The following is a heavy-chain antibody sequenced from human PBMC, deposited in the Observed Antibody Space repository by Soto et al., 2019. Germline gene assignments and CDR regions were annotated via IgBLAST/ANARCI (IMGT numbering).Heavy chain of an antibody. CDR2: INPNSGGT. CDR3: ARDLSRGWSYYYYGMDV. Sequence: ASVKVSCKASGYTFTGYYMHWVRQAPGQGLEWMGWINPNSGGTNYAQKFQGRVTMTRDTSISTAYMELSRLRSDDTAVYYCARDLSRGWSYYYYGMDVWGQGTTVTVSS. V-gene: IGHV1-2*02. CDR1: GYTFTGYY. J-gene: IGHJ6*02. D-gene: IGHD6-19*01.